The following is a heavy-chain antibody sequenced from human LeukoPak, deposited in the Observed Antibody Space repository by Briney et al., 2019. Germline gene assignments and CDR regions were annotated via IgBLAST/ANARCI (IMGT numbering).Heavy chain of an antibody. D-gene: IGHD3-9*01. CDR1: GYTFSNHG. V-gene: IGHV1-18*01. Sequence: HGASVKVSCKASGYTFSNHGISWVRQAPGQGLEWVGWIRGDNGNTNYAQKLQGRVTMTTDTSTSTAYMELRSLGSDETAVYYCARVDLLTGYYFFDYWGQGTLVTVSS. CDR3: ARVDLLTGYYFFDY. CDR2: IRGDNGNT. J-gene: IGHJ4*02.